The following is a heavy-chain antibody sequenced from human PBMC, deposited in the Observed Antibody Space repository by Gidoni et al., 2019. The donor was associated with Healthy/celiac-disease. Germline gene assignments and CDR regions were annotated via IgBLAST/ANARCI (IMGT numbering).Heavy chain of an antibody. CDR3: AKARAAGTPNYSFDY. J-gene: IGHJ4*02. D-gene: IGHD6-13*01. CDR2: ISGSGGST. Sequence: SAISGSGGSTYYADSVKGRFTISRDNSKNTLYLQMNSLRAEDTAVYYCAKARAAGTPNYSFDYWGQGTLVTVSS. V-gene: IGHV3-23*01.